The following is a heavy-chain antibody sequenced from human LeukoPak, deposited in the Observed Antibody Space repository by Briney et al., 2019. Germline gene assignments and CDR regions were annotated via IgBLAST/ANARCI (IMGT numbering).Heavy chain of an antibody. J-gene: IGHJ6*02. CDR3: ASDPEDTMVRGVADGMDV. Sequence: ASVKVSCKASGYTFTSYGISWVRQARGQGLEWMGWISAYNGNTNYAQKLQGRVTMTTDTSTSTAYMELRSLRSDDTAVYYCASDPEDTMVRGVADGMDVWGQGTTVTVSS. CDR2: ISAYNGNT. V-gene: IGHV1-18*01. D-gene: IGHD3-10*01. CDR1: GYTFTSYG.